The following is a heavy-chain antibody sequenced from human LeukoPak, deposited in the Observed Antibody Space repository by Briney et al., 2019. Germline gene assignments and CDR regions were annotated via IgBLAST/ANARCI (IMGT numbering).Heavy chain of an antibody. CDR1: GLTFSSYA. D-gene: IGHD6-13*01. V-gene: IGHV3-23*01. CDR2: ISGSGGST. Sequence: PGGSLRLSCAVSGLTFSSYAMSWVRQAPGKGLEWVSGISGSGGSTYYTDSVKGRFTISRDNSKNTLYLQMHTLRAEDTAVYYCARAPTLHIAAASHPRSYYFDYWGQGTLVTVSS. CDR3: ARAPTLHIAAASHPRSYYFDY. J-gene: IGHJ4*02.